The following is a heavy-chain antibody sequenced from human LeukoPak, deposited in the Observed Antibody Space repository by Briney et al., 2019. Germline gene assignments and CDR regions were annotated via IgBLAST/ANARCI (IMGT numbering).Heavy chain of an antibody. D-gene: IGHD3-10*01. J-gene: IGHJ3*02. CDR1: GYTFTNYG. CDR2: ISTYNGNT. CDR3: ARKGRIPKVRGDDALDI. Sequence: GASVKVSCKASGYTFTNYGISWVRQAPGQGLEWMAWISTYNGNTHYAQNLQGRVSLSTDTSTSTASMELTSLRSDDMAIYYCARKGRIPKVRGDDALDIWGQGTMVTVSS. V-gene: IGHV1-18*03.